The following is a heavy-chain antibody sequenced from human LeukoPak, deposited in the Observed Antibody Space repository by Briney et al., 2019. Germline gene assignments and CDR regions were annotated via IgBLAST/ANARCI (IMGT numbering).Heavy chain of an antibody. Sequence: SETLSLTCTVSGYSISSGYYWGWIRQPPGKGLEWIGEINHSGSTNYNPSLKSRVTLSVDTSKNQFSLKLSSVTAADTAVYYCVRHWAWGDIVVHDAFDIWGQGTMVTVSS. CDR2: INHSGST. D-gene: IGHD2-15*01. CDR3: VRHWAWGDIVVHDAFDI. V-gene: IGHV4-38-2*02. J-gene: IGHJ3*02. CDR1: GYSISSGYY.